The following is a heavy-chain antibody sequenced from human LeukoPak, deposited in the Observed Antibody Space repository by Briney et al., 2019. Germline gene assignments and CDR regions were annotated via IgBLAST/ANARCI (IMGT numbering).Heavy chain of an antibody. V-gene: IGHV4-4*09. Sequence: SETLSLTCTVSGVSISSYYWSWIRQPPGKGLEWIGYIYTSGSTNYNPSLKSRVTISVDTSKNQFSLKLSSVTAADTAVHYCARGWRDSSGYSDAFDIWGQGTMVTVSS. CDR1: GVSISSYY. CDR3: ARGWRDSSGYSDAFDI. CDR2: IYTSGST. J-gene: IGHJ3*02. D-gene: IGHD3-22*01.